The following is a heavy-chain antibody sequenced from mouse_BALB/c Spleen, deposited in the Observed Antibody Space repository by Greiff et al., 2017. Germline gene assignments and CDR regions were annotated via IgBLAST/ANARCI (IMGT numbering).Heavy chain of an antibody. CDR3: ARDPDGYYEMDY. Sequence: EVKLVESGGGLVKPGGSLKLSCAASGFTFSDYYMYWVRQTPEKRLEWVATISDGGSYTYYPDSVKGRFTISRDNAKNNLYLQMSSLKSEDTAMYYCARDPDGYYEMDYWGQGTSVTVSS. CDR1: GFTFSDYY. V-gene: IGHV5-4*02. J-gene: IGHJ4*01. D-gene: IGHD2-3*01. CDR2: ISDGGSYT.